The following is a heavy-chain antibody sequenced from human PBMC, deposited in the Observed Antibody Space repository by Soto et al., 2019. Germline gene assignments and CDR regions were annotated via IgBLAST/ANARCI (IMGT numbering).Heavy chain of an antibody. D-gene: IGHD1-1*01. CDR3: ARVERGTATTVVDAFDI. J-gene: IGHJ3*02. CDR1: GGFVTSGSYY. V-gene: IGHV4-34*01. Sequence: QVQLQQWGAGLLKPSETLSLTCAVYGGFVTSGSYYWSWIRQPPGKGLEWIGEMSHSGGTHFNPSLKSRVTLSVDTSKNQFTLKMSSVTAAGTALYYCARVERGTATTVVDAFDIWGPGTMVTVSS. CDR2: MSHSGGT.